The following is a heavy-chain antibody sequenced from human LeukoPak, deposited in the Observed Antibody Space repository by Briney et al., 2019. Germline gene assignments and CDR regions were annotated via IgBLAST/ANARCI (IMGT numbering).Heavy chain of an antibody. Sequence: PSETLSLTCTVSGGSISSYYWSWIRQPPGKGLEYIGYIYYSGSTNYNPSLKSRLTISVDTSKNQFSLKLSSVTAADTAVYYCAREYYDILTGYQSAFDIWGQGTMVTVSS. J-gene: IGHJ3*02. V-gene: IGHV4-59*01. CDR3: AREYYDILTGYQSAFDI. D-gene: IGHD3-9*01. CDR1: GGSISSYY. CDR2: IYYSGST.